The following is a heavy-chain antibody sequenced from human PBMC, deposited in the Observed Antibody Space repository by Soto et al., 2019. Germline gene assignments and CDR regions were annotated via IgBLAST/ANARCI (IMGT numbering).Heavy chain of an antibody. Sequence: GGSLRLSCAASGFTFSCYAISWVRQAPGKGLEWVSAISGSGGSTYYADSVKGRFTISRDNSKNTLYLQMNSLRAEDTAVYYCAKLPQYETLTGYLNYFDYWDPGILVTVSS. CDR2: ISGSGGST. CDR3: AKLPQYETLTGYLNYFDY. J-gene: IGHJ4*02. D-gene: IGHD3-9*01. CDR1: GFTFSCYA. V-gene: IGHV3-23*01.